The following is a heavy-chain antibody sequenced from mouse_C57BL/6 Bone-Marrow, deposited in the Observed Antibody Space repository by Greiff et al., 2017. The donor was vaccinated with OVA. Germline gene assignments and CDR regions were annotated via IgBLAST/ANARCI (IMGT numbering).Heavy chain of an antibody. CDR3: ANYYYGSSHRAW. CDR2: IYPGDGDT. CDR1: GYAFSSSW. Sequence: QVQLQQSGPELVKPGASVKISCKASGYAFSSSWMNWVKQRPGKGLEWIGRIYPGDGDTNYNGKFKGKATLTADKSSSTAYMQLSSLTSEDSAVYFCANYYYGSSHRAWWGQGTLVTVSA. D-gene: IGHD1-1*01. J-gene: IGHJ3*02. V-gene: IGHV1-82*01.